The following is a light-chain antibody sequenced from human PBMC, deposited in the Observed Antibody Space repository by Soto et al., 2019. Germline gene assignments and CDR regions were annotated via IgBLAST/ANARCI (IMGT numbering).Light chain of an antibody. J-gene: IGLJ1*01. CDR2: DVS. CDR3: SSYTSATTYV. CDR1: SSDVGAYNY. V-gene: IGLV2-14*01. Sequence: QSVLTQPASVSGSPGQSITISCTETSSDVGAYNYDSWYQQYPGEAPRVIIYDVSHRPAGVSNRFSGSKSGNTASLTISGLQTQDEADSSCSSYTSATTYVFGTGTKVPVL.